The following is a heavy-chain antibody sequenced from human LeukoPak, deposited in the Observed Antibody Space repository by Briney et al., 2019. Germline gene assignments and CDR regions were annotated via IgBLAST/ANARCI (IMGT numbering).Heavy chain of an antibody. V-gene: IGHV3-30*02. CDR2: IRSGGSDK. J-gene: IGHJ4*02. D-gene: IGHD3-22*01. Sequence: GGSLRLSCVASGFTFSGHGMHWVRQAPGKGLEWVRFIRSGGSDKYYADSVKGRITISRDNSKNPLYLQMNNLETEDTAVYFCASGGQWFYYFDYWGQGTLVTVSS. CDR3: ASGGQWFYYFDY. CDR1: GFTFSGHG.